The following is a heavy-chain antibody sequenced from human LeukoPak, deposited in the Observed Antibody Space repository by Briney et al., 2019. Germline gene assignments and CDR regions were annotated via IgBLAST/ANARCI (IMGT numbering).Heavy chain of an antibody. CDR1: GYTFTSYY. D-gene: IGHD1-14*01. Sequence: GESLKISCKGSGYTFTSYYMHWVRQAPGQGLEWMGIINPSGGSTSYAQKFQGRVTMTRDTSTSTVYMELSSLRSEDTAVYYCARVRTGSGTDFDYWGQGTLVTVSS. CDR3: ARVRTGSGTDFDY. V-gene: IGHV1-46*01. CDR2: INPSGGST. J-gene: IGHJ4*02.